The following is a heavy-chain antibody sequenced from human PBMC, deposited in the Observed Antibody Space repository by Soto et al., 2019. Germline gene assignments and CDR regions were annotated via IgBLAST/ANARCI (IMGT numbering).Heavy chain of an antibody. J-gene: IGHJ6*02. CDR2: INPKTAAT. V-gene: IGHV1-2*02. D-gene: IGHD1-26*01. CDR1: GYTCSDYF. Sequence: QVQLVQSGAEVKKSGASVKVSCKASGYTCSDYFIQWLRQAPGQGLEWVAWINPKTAATNYAKKLQDRVTVTSDTSFSTAYLELTRLRPDDTALYYCARIKWGLDYYSGMDVWGQGTAVTVS. CDR3: ARIKWGLDYYSGMDV.